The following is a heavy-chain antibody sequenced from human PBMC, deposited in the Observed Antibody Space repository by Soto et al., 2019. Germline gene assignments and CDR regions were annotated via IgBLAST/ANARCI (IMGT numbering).Heavy chain of an antibody. Sequence: PGGSLRLSCAGSGFTFSLYWMSWVRQAPGKGLEGVGTIKLDASEKKYVDSVKGRFTMSRDNAKNSLYLQMDSLRAEDTAVYYCAQDSGIPGTNPSLADVWGQGTTVTVSS. J-gene: IGHJ6*02. V-gene: IGHV3-7*01. D-gene: IGHD1-26*01. CDR1: GFTFSLYW. CDR2: IKLDASEK. CDR3: AQDSGIPGTNPSLADV.